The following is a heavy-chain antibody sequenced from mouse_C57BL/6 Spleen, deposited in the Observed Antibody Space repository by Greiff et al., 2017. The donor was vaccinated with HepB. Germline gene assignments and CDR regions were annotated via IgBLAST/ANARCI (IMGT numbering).Heavy chain of an antibody. CDR1: GYAFSSYW. CDR2: IYPGDGDT. J-gene: IGHJ1*03. V-gene: IGHV1-80*01. Sequence: QVQLKQSGAELVKPGASVKISCKASGYAFSSYWMNWVKQRPGKGLEWIGQIYPGDGDTNYNGKFKGKATLTADKSSSTAYMQLSSLTSEDSAVYFCARSYYSNYVYFDVWGTGTTVTVSS. D-gene: IGHD2-5*01. CDR3: ARSYYSNYVYFDV.